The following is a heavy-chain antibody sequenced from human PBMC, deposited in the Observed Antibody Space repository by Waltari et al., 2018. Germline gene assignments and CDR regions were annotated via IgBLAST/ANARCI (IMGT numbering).Heavy chain of an antibody. J-gene: IGHJ2*01. V-gene: IGHV4-38-2*01. Sequence: QVQLQESGPGLVKPSETLSLTCVVSGYSISSGSYWGWMRQPPRMGLEWIGEISHSGNTFSTPSLQTRVAISIDTSTNHFSLRLPSVTAADTAVYYCARRIEVSGHWYFDLWGRGTLVTVSS. CDR3: ARRIEVSGHWYFDL. CDR1: GYSISSGSY. D-gene: IGHD3-3*01. CDR2: ISHSGNT.